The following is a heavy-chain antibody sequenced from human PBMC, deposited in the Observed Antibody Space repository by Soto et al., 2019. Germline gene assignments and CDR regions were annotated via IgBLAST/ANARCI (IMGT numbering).Heavy chain of an antibody. CDR2: ISGSGGST. V-gene: IGHV3-23*01. D-gene: IGHD3-22*01. J-gene: IGHJ6*02. CDR1: RFTFSSYS. CDR3: AANRGYNYYYGMDV. Sequence: EVQLLESGGGLVQPGGSLRLSCAASRFTFSSYSMSWVRQAPGKRLEWVSAISGSGGSTYYADSVKGRFTISRDNSKNTLYLQMNSLRAVDTAVYYCAANRGYNYYYGMDVWGQGTTVTVSS.